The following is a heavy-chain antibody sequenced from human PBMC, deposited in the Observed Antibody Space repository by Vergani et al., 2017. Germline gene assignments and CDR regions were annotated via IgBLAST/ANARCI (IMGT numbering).Heavy chain of an antibody. CDR3: AKDGRENSDYGYFDY. Sequence: QVQLVETGGGVVQPGGSLRLYCATSGFSFNTYGAHWVRQAPGKGLEWVAFIGYDRRIKYNVDSVKGRFTISRDTSKKTLSLQMRSLRADDTAVYYCAKDGRENSDYGYFDYWGQGTLVTVSS. CDR1: GFSFNTYG. CDR2: IGYDRRIK. V-gene: IGHV3-30*02. J-gene: IGHJ4*02. D-gene: IGHD4-17*01.